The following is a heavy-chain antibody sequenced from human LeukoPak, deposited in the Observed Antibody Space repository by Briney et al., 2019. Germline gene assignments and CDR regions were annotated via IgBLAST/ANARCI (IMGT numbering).Heavy chain of an antibody. V-gene: IGHV1-18*01. CDR1: GYTFTSYG. D-gene: IGHD3-22*01. CDR3: ARDTYYSDSSGYYYYGMDV. J-gene: IGHJ6*02. CDR2: ISAYNGNT. Sequence: ASVKVSCKASGYTFTSYGISWVRQAPGQGLEWMGWISAYNGNTNYAQKLQGRVTMTTDTSTSTAYMELRSLRSDDTAVYYYARDTYYSDSSGYYYYGMDVWGQGTTVTVSS.